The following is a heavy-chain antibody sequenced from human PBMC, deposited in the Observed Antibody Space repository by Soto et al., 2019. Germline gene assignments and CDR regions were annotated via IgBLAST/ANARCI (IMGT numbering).Heavy chain of an antibody. D-gene: IGHD3-3*01. J-gene: IGHJ4*02. Sequence: GGSLRLSCAASGFTFSSYGMHWVRQAPGKGLEWVAVIWYDGSNKYYADSVKGRFTISRDNSKNTLYLQMNSLRAEDTAVYYCASSELEWLLSGDYWGQGTLVTVSS. V-gene: IGHV3-33*01. CDR2: IWYDGSNK. CDR1: GFTFSSYG. CDR3: ASSELEWLLSGDY.